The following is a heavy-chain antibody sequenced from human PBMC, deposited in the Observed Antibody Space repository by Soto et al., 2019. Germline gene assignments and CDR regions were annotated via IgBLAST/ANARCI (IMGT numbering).Heavy chain of an antibody. Sequence: GGSLRLSCAASGFTFSSYGMHWVRQAPGKGLEWVAVISYDGSNKYYADSVKGRFTISRDNSKNTLYLQMNSLRAEDTAVYYCAKDVSGWELLNYFDYWGQGTLVTVSS. CDR3: AKDVSGWELLNYFDY. J-gene: IGHJ4*02. D-gene: IGHD1-26*01. CDR2: ISYDGSNK. CDR1: GFTFSSYG. V-gene: IGHV3-30*18.